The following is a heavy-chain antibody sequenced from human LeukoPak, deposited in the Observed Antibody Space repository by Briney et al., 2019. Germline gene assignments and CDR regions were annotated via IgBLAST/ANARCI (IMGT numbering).Heavy chain of an antibody. D-gene: IGHD3-10*01. CDR3: AKTGGYGSGSQEDY. Sequence: GGSLILSCAASGFTFSSYGMHWVRQAPGKGLEWVAVISYDGSNKYYADSVKGRFTISRDNSKNTLYLQMNSLRAEDTAVYYCAKTGGYGSGSQEDYWGQGTLVTVSS. V-gene: IGHV3-30*18. J-gene: IGHJ4*02. CDR1: GFTFSSYG. CDR2: ISYDGSNK.